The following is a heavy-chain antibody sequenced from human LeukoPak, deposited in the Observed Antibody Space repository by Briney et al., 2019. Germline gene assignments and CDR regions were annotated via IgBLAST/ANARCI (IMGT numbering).Heavy chain of an antibody. CDR2: IKQDGTEK. CDR3: ARDGSGWSVY. J-gene: IGHJ4*02. V-gene: IGHV3-7*01. D-gene: IGHD6-19*01. Sequence: GGSLRLSCAAPGFTFSGYWMSWLRQAPGKGLEWVANIKQDGTEKYYVDSVKGRFIISRDNAKNSLYLQMNSLRAEDTAVYYCARDGSGWSVYWGQGTLVTVSS. CDR1: GFTFSGYW.